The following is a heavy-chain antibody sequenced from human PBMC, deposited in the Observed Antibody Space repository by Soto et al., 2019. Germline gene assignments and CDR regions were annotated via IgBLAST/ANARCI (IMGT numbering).Heavy chain of an antibody. V-gene: IGHV1-2*02. CDR3: ARNMDYYYGPGSGNGHGF. CDR1: GYTFTSYY. Sequence: QVQLVQSGAEMKEPGDSVRVSCEASGYTFTSYYIHWVRQAPGQGLEWMGWINPKFGDTTYAQDFQGRVSMTRDRSISTVYMGLSRLPSDDTAIYYCARNMDYYYGPGSGNGHGFWGQGTTVTVFS. CDR2: INPKFGDT. D-gene: IGHD3-10*01. J-gene: IGHJ6*02.